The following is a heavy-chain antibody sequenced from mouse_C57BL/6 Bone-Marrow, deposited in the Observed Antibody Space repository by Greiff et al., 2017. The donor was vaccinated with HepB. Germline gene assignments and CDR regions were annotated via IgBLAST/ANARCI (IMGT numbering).Heavy chain of an antibody. CDR2: IDPENGDT. Sequence: VQLQQSGAELVRPGASVKLSCTASGFNIKDDYMHWVKQRPEQGLEWIGWIDPENGDTEYASKFQGKATITADTSSNTAHLQLSSLTSEDTAVYYCTPRVRYYDAMDYWGQGTSVTVSS. V-gene: IGHV14-4*01. J-gene: IGHJ4*01. D-gene: IGHD2-12*01. CDR3: TPRVRYYDAMDY. CDR1: GFNIKDDY.